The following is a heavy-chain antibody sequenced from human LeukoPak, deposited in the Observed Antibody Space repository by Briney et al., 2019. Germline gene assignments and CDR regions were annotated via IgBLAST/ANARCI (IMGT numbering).Heavy chain of an antibody. V-gene: IGHV4-61*02. J-gene: IGHJ4*02. CDR3: ARGGLYSGYDYDFDY. Sequence: PSETLSLTCTVSGGSISSSSYYWGWIRQPAGKGLEWIGRIYTSGSTNYNPSLKSRVTMSVDTSKNQFSLKLSSVTAADTAVYYCARGGLYSGYDYDFDYWGQGTLVTVSS. D-gene: IGHD5-12*01. CDR2: IYTSGST. CDR1: GGSISSSSYY.